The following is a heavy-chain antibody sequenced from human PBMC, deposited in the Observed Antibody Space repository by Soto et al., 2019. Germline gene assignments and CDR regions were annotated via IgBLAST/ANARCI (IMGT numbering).Heavy chain of an antibody. D-gene: IGHD1-1*01. J-gene: IGHJ5*01. CDR2: MHRNGGST. CDR3: ARDHRWGYGNGVSGDS. Sequence: EVQLVESGGGVVRPGGSLRLACAVSGFSLDEYGMSWVRQAPGKGLEWVSGMHRNGGSTGYADSVKGRFTISRDDAKNSLELKMNSLRAEDTAFYYWARDHRWGYGNGVSGDSWGHGTLVTVSS. V-gene: IGHV3-20*04. CDR1: GFSLDEYG.